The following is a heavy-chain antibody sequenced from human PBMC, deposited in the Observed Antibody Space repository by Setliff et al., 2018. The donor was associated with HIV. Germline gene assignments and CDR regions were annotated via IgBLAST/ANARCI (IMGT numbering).Heavy chain of an antibody. CDR3: ARVGIGYDFWSGYLPFDI. CDR2: IFHSGSA. CDR1: GYSIRSGFY. J-gene: IGHJ3*02. Sequence: SETLSLTCSVSGYSIRSGFYWGCILQPPGRRLEWIGSIFHSGSARYNPSLESRATFSVDTSNNQFAIKLTSVIAADKAVYYCARVGIGYDFWSGYLPFDIWGQGRLVTVSS. D-gene: IGHD3-3*01. V-gene: IGHV4-38-2*02.